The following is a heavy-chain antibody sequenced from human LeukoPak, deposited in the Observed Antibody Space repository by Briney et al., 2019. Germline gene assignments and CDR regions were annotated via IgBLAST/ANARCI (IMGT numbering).Heavy chain of an antibody. CDR1: GYTFTGYY. Sequence: EASEKVSCKASGYTFTGYYMHWVRQAPGQGLEWMGWINPNSGGTNYAQKFQGRVTMTRDTSISTAYMELSRLRSDDTAVYYCARDFNGYSSSYFDYWGQGTLDTVSS. D-gene: IGHD6-6*01. J-gene: IGHJ4*02. CDR3: ARDFNGYSSSYFDY. CDR2: INPNSGGT. V-gene: IGHV1-2*02.